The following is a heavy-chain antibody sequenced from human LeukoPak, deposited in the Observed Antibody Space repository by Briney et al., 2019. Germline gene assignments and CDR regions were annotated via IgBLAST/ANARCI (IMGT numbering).Heavy chain of an antibody. CDR1: GFPFSNSW. J-gene: IGHJ6*04. V-gene: IGHV3-7*03. Sequence: GGSLRLSCVVSGFPFSNSWMYWVRQAPGKGLEGVANIKKDGSGISYVDSVKGRFIISGDNTRNSLYLQMNSLTVEDTAVYFCAGGNAMDVWGKGTAVTVSS. CDR3: AGGNAMDV. CDR2: IKKDGSGI.